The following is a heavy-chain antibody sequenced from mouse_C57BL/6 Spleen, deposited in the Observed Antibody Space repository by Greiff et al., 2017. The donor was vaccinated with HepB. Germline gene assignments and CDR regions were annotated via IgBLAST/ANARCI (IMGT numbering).Heavy chain of an antibody. J-gene: IGHJ1*03. CDR3: ARRGIRDWYFDV. CDR2: IDPSDSET. V-gene: IGHV1-52*01. D-gene: IGHD2-12*01. Sequence: VQLQQPGAELVRPGSSVKLSCKASGYTFTSYWMHWVKQRPIQGLEWIGNIDPSDSETHYNQKFKDKATLTVDKSSSTAYMQLSSLTSEDSAVYYCARRGIRDWYFDVWGTGTTVTVSS. CDR1: GYTFTSYW.